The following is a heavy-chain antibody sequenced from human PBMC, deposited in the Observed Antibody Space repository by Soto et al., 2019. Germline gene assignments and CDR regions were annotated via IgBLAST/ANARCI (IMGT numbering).Heavy chain of an antibody. J-gene: IGHJ4*02. V-gene: IGHV4-34*01. CDR1: GWSFSGYY. D-gene: IGHD4-17*01. CDR3: ARHLGNYGDWAFDY. Sequence: SETLSLTCAFYGWSFSGYYWSLIRQPPGKGLEWIGEINHSGSTNYNPSLKSRVTISMDASKNQFSLDLASVTAADTAVYFCARHLGNYGDWAFDYWGQGTLVTVSS. CDR2: INHSGST.